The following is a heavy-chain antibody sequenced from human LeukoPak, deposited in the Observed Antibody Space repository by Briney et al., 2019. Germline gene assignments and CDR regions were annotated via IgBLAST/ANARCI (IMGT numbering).Heavy chain of an antibody. CDR3: AREPYDSGAVPGI. CDR1: GGSVSSGVYF. D-gene: IGHD4-17*01. Sequence: SETLSLTCTVSGGSVSSGVYFWSWIRQPPGKGLEWIGYVYYSGSTSYNPSLKGRVTISIDTSKNQFSLRLEPVTAADTAVYYCAREPYDSGAVPGIWGQGTKVTVSS. J-gene: IGHJ3*02. V-gene: IGHV4-61*08. CDR2: VYYSGST.